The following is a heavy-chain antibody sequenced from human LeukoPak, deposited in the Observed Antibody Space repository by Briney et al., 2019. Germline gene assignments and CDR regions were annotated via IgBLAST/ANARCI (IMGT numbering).Heavy chain of an antibody. V-gene: IGHV3-23*01. D-gene: IGHD5-24*01. J-gene: IGHJ4*02. CDR2: ISGSGNGT. CDR1: GFTFRTSA. CDR3: AKRTMSAFDS. Sequence: GGSLRLSCAASGFTFRTSAMNWVRQAPGKGLEWLCGISGSGNGTYYADSVKGRFTISRDNSQNMVYLLMNSLTVEDAATYYCAKRTMSAFDSWGQGTLLIVS.